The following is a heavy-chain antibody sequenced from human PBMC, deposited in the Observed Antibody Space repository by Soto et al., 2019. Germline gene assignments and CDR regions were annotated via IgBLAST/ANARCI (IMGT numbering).Heavy chain of an antibody. V-gene: IGHV1-8*01. CDR1: GYTFASYD. CDR3: AGSDGYNFNWLDS. Sequence: QVQLVQSGAEVKTPGASVKVSCKASGYTFASYDINWVRQAPGQGLEWMGWMKPNSGNTGYAQKFQGRLTMTRDTALSIAHMELSSLRNEDTAVDYCAGSDGYNFNWLDSWGQGTLVTVSA. J-gene: IGHJ5*01. D-gene: IGHD2-21*01. CDR2: MKPNSGNT.